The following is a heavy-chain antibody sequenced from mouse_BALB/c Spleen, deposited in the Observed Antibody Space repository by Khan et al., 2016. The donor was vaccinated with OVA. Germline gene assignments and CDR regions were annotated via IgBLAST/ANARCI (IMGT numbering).Heavy chain of an antibody. J-gene: IGHJ3*01. D-gene: IGHD2-14*01. V-gene: IGHV1-4*01. CDR1: GYTFTSYT. CDR3: VRDGAYHRNDGWFAY. CDR2: INPSNGYT. Sequence: VQLQESGAELARPGASVKMSCKASGYTFTSYTIHWIKLRPEQGLEWIGYINPSNGYTNYNQKFRDKATLTADKSSTTAYMQLSSLTSDDSAVYNCVRDGAYHRNDGWFAYWGQGTLVTVSA.